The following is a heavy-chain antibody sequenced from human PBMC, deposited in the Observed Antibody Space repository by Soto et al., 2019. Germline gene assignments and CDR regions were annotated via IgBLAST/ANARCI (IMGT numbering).Heavy chain of an antibody. V-gene: IGHV5-51*01. D-gene: IGHD1-1*01. J-gene: IGHJ6*03. CDR1: GYSFLNYW. Sequence: GESLKISCKGSGYSFLNYWIGWVRQMPGKGLEWMGIIYPGDSNTRYSPSFQGQVTISVDTSKNQFSLKLSSVTAADTAVYYCARDRLERVMDVWGKGTTVTVSS. CDR3: ARDRLERVMDV. CDR2: IYPGDSNT.